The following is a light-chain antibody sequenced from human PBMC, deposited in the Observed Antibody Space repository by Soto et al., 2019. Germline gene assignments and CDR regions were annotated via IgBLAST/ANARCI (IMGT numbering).Light chain of an antibody. CDR1: SSDVGGYNY. V-gene: IGLV2-11*01. Sequence: QSALTQPRSVSGSPGQSVTISCTGTSSDVGGYNYVSWYQHPPGKATKFIIYHVNRRPSVVPDRFSGSKSGNTASLTITGLQAEDEADYYCCSYAGATYVFGTGTKLTVL. J-gene: IGLJ1*01. CDR2: HVN. CDR3: CSYAGATYV.